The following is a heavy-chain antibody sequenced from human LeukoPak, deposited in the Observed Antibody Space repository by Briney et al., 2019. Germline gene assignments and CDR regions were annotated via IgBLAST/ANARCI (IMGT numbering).Heavy chain of an antibody. V-gene: IGHV1-2*02. CDR3: AREGSYCVGGDCYSFEF. Sequence: ASVKLFCKASGYRFISNYIQWVRQAPGLGPEWIGWMHPGNGNTRYAEKFQGRVTMTRDTSINTAYMDRSSLRSDDTAVYYCAREGSYCVGGDCYSFEFWGPESQIPVSS. CDR1: GYRFISNY. J-gene: IGHJ4*02. CDR2: MHPGNGNT. D-gene: IGHD2-15*01.